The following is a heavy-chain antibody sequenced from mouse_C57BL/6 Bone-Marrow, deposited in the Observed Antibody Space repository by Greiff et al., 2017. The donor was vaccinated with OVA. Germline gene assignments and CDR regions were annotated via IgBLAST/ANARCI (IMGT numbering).Heavy chain of an antibody. J-gene: IGHJ3*01. V-gene: IGHV5-12*01. CDR1: GFTFSDYY. CDR3: ARNYGSSYMAWFAY. CDR2: ISNGGGST. Sequence: EVQRVESGGGLVQPGGSLKLSCAASGFTFSDYYMYWVRQTPEKRLEWVAYISNGGGSTYYPDTVKGRFTISRDNAKNTLYLQMSRLKSEDTAMYYCARNYGSSYMAWFAYWGQGTLVTVSA. D-gene: IGHD1-1*01.